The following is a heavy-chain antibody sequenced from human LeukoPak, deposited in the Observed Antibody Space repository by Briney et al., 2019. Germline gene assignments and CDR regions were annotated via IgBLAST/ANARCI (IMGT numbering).Heavy chain of an antibody. CDR1: GFTFRSYA. D-gene: IGHD4-11*01. Sequence: GGSLRLSCAASGFTFRSYAMSWVRQAPGKGLEWVSTISGSGGGTYYADSVKGRFTISRDNAKNSLYLQMNSLRAEDTAVYYCARDTNSNYVFPHWGQGTLVTVSS. V-gene: IGHV3-23*01. J-gene: IGHJ4*02. CDR3: ARDTNSNYVFPH. CDR2: ISGSGGGT.